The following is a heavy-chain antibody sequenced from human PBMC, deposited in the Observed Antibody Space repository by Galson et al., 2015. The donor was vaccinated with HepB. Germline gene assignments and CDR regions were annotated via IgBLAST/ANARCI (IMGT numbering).Heavy chain of an antibody. CDR1: GFTFSSSW. V-gene: IGHV3-33*08. Sequence: SLRLSCAASGFTFSSSWMSWVRQAPGKGLEWLAVIQHVGSPIRYADSVKGRFTVSRDNSKNTLYLEMNNLRAEDTAAYYCARETSRIVFHAFDIWGQGTMVTVSS. CDR3: ARETSRIVFHAFDI. CDR2: IQHVGSPI. J-gene: IGHJ3*02. D-gene: IGHD2-21*01.